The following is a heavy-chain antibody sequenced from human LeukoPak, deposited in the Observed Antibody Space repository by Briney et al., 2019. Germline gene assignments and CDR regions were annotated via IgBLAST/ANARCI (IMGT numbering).Heavy chain of an antibody. CDR2: INHSGST. J-gene: IGHJ4*02. V-gene: IGHV4-34*01. CDR1: GGSLSGYY. CDR3: ASFPVVVAATPPSRGY. D-gene: IGHD2-15*01. Sequence: SKTLSLTCAVYGGSLSGYYWSWIRQPPGKGLEWIGEINHSGSTNYNPSLKSRVTISVDTSKNQFSLKLSSVTAADTAVYYCASFPVVVAATPPSRGYWGQGTLVTVSS.